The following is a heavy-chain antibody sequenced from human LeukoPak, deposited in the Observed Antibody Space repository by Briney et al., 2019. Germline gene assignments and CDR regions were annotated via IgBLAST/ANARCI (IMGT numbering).Heavy chain of an antibody. D-gene: IGHD5-18*01. CDR3: ARDGADLRRVERGYSYGYSPGSYNWFDP. Sequence: ASVKVSCKASGYTFTSYDINWVRQATGQGLEWMGWMNPNSGNTGYAQKFQGRVTITRNTSISTAYMELSSLRSEDTAVYYCARDGADLRRVERGYSYGYSPGSYNWFDPWGQGTLVTVSS. V-gene: IGHV1-8*03. CDR2: MNPNSGNT. CDR1: GYTFTSYD. J-gene: IGHJ5*02.